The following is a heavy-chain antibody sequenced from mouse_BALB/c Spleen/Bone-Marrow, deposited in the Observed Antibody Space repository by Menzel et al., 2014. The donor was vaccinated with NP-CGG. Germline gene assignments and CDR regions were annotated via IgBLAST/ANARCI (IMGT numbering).Heavy chain of an antibody. CDR3: ARSGYGSNYDY. CDR1: GYAFSSYW. CDR2: IYPGDGDT. V-gene: IGHV1-80*01. D-gene: IGHD1-1*01. Sequence: QVQLKESGAELVRPGSSVKISCKASGYAFSSYWMIWVKQRPGQGLEWIGQIYPGDGDTNYNGKSKGKATLTADKSSSTAYMQLSSLTSEDSAVYFCARSGYGSNYDYWGQGTTLTVSS. J-gene: IGHJ2*01.